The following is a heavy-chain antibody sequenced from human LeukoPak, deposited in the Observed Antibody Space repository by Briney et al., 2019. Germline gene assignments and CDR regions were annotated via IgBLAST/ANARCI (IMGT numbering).Heavy chain of an antibody. CDR1: GGSVSSGSYY. CDR3: ASSTGGGYCSGGSCYPPWWFDP. D-gene: IGHD2-15*01. J-gene: IGHJ5*02. Sequence: SETLSLTCTVSGGSVSSGSYYWSWIRKPPGKGLEWIGYIYYSGSTNYNPSLKSRVTISVDTSKNQFSLKLSSVTAADTAVYYCASSTGGGYCSGGSCYPPWWFDPWGQGTLVTVSS. V-gene: IGHV4-61*01. CDR2: IYYSGST.